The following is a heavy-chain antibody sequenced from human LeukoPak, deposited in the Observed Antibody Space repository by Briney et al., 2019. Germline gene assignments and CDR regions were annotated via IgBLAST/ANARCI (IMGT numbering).Heavy chain of an antibody. CDR1: GYVLSSDYY. CDR3: ARIITMIRGERSGYFAS. V-gene: IGHV4-38-2*01. J-gene: IGHJ4*02. D-gene: IGHD3-10*01. CDR2: IYHSGST. Sequence: PSETLSLTCAVSGYVLSSDYYWGWIRQPPGKGLEWMASIYHSGSTYYNPSLKNRVTISVDTSKSQLSLELISVTAADTAVYYCARIITMIRGERSGYFASWGQGTLVTVSS.